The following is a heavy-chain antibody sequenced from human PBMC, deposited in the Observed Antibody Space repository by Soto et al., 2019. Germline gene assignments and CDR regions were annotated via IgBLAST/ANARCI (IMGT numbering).Heavy chain of an antibody. Sequence: PGGSLRLSCAASGFTFSSYWMHWVRQAPGKGLVWVSRINSDGSSTSYADSVKGRFTISRDNAKNTLYLQMNSLRAEDTAVYYCARAFGKTRYYYGMDVWGQGTTVTVSS. D-gene: IGHD1-1*01. CDR1: GFTFSSYW. CDR3: ARAFGKTRYYYGMDV. V-gene: IGHV3-74*01. CDR2: INSDGSST. J-gene: IGHJ6*02.